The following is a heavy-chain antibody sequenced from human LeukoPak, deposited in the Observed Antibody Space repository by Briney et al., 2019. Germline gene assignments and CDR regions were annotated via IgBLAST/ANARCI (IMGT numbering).Heavy chain of an antibody. D-gene: IGHD6-13*01. CDR3: ARDLYSSRTNDAFVI. CDR2: IYYSGST. V-gene: IGHV4-39*07. J-gene: IGHJ3*02. CDR1: GGSIRNTSYY. Sequence: PSETLSLTCTVSGGSIRNTSYYWGWIRQPPGTGLEWIGSIYYSGSTYYNPSLKSRVSISVDASKNQFSLKLSSVTAADTAVYYCARDLYSSRTNDAFVIWGQGTMVTVSS.